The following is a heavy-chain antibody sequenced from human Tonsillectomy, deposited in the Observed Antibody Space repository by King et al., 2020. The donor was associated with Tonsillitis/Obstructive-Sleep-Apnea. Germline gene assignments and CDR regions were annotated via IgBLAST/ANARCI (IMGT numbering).Heavy chain of an antibody. Sequence: DVQLVESGGGLIQPGGSLRLSCAASGFIVSSNYMSWVRQAPGKGLEWVSVLYSGGGTSYAASVKGRFTISRDNSNNTLYLQMNSLRAEDTAVYYCARVGYTSGWLRDWGQGTLVTVSS. D-gene: IGHD6-19*01. CDR3: ARVGYTSGWLRD. CDR2: LYSGGGT. V-gene: IGHV3-53*01. J-gene: IGHJ4*02. CDR1: GFIVSSNY.